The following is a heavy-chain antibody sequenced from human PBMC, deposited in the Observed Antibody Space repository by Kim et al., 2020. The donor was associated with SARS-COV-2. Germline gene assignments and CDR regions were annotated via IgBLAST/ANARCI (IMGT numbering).Heavy chain of an antibody. V-gene: IGHV4-34*01. J-gene: IGHJ6*02. Sequence: SETLSLTCAVYGGSFSGYYWSWIRQPPGKGLEWIGEINHSGSTNYNPSLKSRVTISVDTSKNQFSLKLSSVTAADTAMYYCARGKNRGRLTMVRGNYYYGMDVWGQGTTVTVSS. CDR3: ARGKNRGRLTMVRGNYYYGMDV. D-gene: IGHD3-10*01. CDR2: INHSGST. CDR1: GGSFSGYY.